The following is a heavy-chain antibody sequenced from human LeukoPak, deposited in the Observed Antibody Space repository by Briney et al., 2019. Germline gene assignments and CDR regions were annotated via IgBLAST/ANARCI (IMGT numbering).Heavy chain of an antibody. Sequence: GGSLRLSCAASGFTFSSYAMHWVGQAPGKGLEWVAVISYDGSNKYYADSVKGRFTISRDNSKNTLYLQMNSLRAEDTAVYCCAREVVSSSSTRSERYFDYWGQGTLVTVSS. J-gene: IGHJ4*02. CDR2: ISYDGSNK. CDR3: AREVVSSSSTRSERYFDY. CDR1: GFTFSSYA. V-gene: IGHV3-30-3*01. D-gene: IGHD6-6*01.